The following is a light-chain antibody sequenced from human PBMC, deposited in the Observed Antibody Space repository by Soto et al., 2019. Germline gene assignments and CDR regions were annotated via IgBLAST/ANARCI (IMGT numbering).Light chain of an antibody. CDR1: SSNIGINY. V-gene: IGLV1-47*01. CDR3: SSYTGGNPSYV. Sequence: QSVLTQPPSASGTPGQRVTISCSGSSSNIGINYVYWYQQLPGTAPKLLIYRNNQRPSGVPDRFSGSKSGTSASLAISGLQAEDEADYYCSSYTGGNPSYVFGTGTKLTVL. CDR2: RNN. J-gene: IGLJ1*01.